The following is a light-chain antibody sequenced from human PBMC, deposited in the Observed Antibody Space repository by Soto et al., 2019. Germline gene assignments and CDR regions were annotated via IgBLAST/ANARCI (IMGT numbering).Light chain of an antibody. CDR1: SSDVGRYNL. V-gene: IGLV2-18*02. Sequence: QSALTQPPSVSGSPGQSVTISCTGTSSDVGRYNLVSWYQQPPGTAPKLMIYEVNKRPSGVPDRLSGSKSGNTASLTISGLQAEDEADYYCSSYTGSTNTLVVFGGGTKLTVL. CDR3: SSYTGSTNTLVV. J-gene: IGLJ2*01. CDR2: EVN.